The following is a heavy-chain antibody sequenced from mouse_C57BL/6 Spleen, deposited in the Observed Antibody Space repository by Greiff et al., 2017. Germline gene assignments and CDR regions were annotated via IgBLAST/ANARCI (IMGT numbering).Heavy chain of an antibody. Sequence: QVQLQQSDAELVKPGSSVKISCKVSGYTLTDHTIHWMKQRPEQGLEWIGYIYPRDGSTKYNEKFKGKATLTADKSSSTAYMQLNSLTSEDSAVYFCARWGLGRSNDVMDYWGQGTSVTVSS. CDR2: IYPRDGST. D-gene: IGHD2-13*01. CDR3: ARWGLGRSNDVMDY. V-gene: IGHV1-78*01. CDR1: GYTLTDHT. J-gene: IGHJ4*01.